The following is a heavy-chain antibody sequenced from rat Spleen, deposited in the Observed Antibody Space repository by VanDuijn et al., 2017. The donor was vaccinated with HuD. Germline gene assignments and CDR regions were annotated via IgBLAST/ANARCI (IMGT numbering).Heavy chain of an antibody. D-gene: IGHD4-2*01. J-gene: IGHJ2*01. CDR1: GFSLTSYN. CDR3: DRDRTGPFDY. CDR2: TWIDGNT. Sequence: QVQLKESGPGLVQPSQTLSLTCTVAGFSLTSYNVHWVRQPPGKGLEWMGVTWIDGNTAYNSLLKSRLSISRDTSKSQVFLKVNSLQAEDTATYYCDRDRTGPFDYWGQGVMVTVSS. V-gene: IGHV2-32*01.